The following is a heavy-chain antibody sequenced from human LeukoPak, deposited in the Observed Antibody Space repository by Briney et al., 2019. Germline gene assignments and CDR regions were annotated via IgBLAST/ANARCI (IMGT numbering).Heavy chain of an antibody. CDR3: ARALGQQQLVPDY. V-gene: IGHV4-30-2*01. J-gene: IGHJ4*02. D-gene: IGHD6-13*01. CDR1: GGSISSGGYY. CDR2: IYHSGST. Sequence: TLSLTCTVSGGSISSGGYYWSWIRQPPGKGLEWIGYIYHSGSTYYNPSLKSRVTISVDRSKNQFSLKLSSVTAADTAVYYCARALGQQQLVPDYWGQGTLVTVSS.